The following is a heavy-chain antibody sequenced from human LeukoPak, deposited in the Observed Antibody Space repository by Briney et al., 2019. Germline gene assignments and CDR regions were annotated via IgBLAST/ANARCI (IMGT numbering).Heavy chain of an antibody. J-gene: IGHJ4*02. CDR3: ARSHRSDWGSFDY. D-gene: IGHD7-27*01. V-gene: IGHV4-34*01. CDR1: GGSFSGYY. Sequence: SETLSLTCAVYGGSFSGYYWSWIRQPPGKGLEWIGEINHSGSTNYNPSLKSRVTISVDTSKNQFSLKLSSVTAADTAVYYCARSHRSDWGSFDYWGQGTLVTVSS. CDR2: INHSGST.